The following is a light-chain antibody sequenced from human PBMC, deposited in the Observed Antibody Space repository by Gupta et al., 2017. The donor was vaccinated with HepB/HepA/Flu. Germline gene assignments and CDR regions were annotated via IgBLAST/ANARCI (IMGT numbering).Light chain of an antibody. CDR3: QQANSFPIT. Sequence: EIQMTQSPSSVSASVGDRVTITCRASQAISSHLGWYQQKPGKAPELLISGATTLQSGVPSRFIGSGSGTDFTLTISSLQPEDSATYYCQQANSFPITFGQGTRLEIK. CDR1: QAISSH. V-gene: IGKV1-12*01. J-gene: IGKJ5*01. CDR2: GAT.